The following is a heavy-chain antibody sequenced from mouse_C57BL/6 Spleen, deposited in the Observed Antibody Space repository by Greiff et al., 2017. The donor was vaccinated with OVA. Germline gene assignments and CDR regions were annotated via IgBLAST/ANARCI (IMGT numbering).Heavy chain of an antibody. CDR3: ARWEYDYDGDYFDY. CDR1: GFNIKDYY. Sequence: VQLQQSGAELVRPGASVKLSCTASGFNIKDYYMHWVKQRPEQGLEWIGRIDPEDGDTEYAPKFQGKATMTADKSSSTAYMQLSSLTSEDSAVYFCARWEYDYDGDYFDYWGQGTTLTVSS. CDR2: IDPEDGDT. J-gene: IGHJ2*01. V-gene: IGHV14-1*01. D-gene: IGHD2-4*01.